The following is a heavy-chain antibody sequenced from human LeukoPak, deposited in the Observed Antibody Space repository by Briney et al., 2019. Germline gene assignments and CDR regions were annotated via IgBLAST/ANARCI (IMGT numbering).Heavy chain of an antibody. CDR1: GGSISSYY. CDR2: IYYSEST. Sequence: SETLSLTCTVSGGSISSYYWSWIRQPPGKGLEWIGYIYYSESTNYNPSLKSRVTISVDTSKNQFSLKLSSVTAADTAVYYCARDRGYSYGYGVYYYMDVWGKGTTVTISS. V-gene: IGHV4-59*12. D-gene: IGHD5-18*01. J-gene: IGHJ6*03. CDR3: ARDRGYSYGYGVYYYMDV.